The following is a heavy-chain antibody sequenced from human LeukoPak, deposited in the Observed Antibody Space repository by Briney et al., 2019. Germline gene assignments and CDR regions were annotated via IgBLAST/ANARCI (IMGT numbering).Heavy chain of an antibody. CDR1: GFTFSNYD. J-gene: IGHJ3*02. Sequence: GGSLRLSCAASGFTFSNYDMNWVRQAPGKGLEWVSYISSSTSTIYYADSVKGRFTISRDNVKNSLYLQMNNLRAEDTAVYYCARDREWELLYAFDIWGQGTMVTVSS. CDR2: ISSSTSTI. V-gene: IGHV3-48*04. CDR3: ARDREWELLYAFDI. D-gene: IGHD1-26*01.